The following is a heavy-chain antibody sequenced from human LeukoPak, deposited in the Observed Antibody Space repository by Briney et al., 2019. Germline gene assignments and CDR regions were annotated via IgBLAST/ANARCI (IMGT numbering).Heavy chain of an antibody. D-gene: IGHD1-14*01. V-gene: IGHV4-59*08. CDR3: ARRGSGASLEYYFDL. Sequence: SETLSLTCTVSGGSISSYYWSWIRQPPGKGLEWIGYIYYSGNTNSNPSLNSRVTISVDTSKNQFSLKLSSVTAADTAVYYCARRGSGASLEYYFDLWGRGTLVTVSS. J-gene: IGHJ2*01. CDR1: GGSISSYY. CDR2: IYYSGNT.